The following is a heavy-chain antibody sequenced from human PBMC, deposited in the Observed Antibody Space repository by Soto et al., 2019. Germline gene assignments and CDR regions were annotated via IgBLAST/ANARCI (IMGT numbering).Heavy chain of an antibody. Sequence: GGSLRLSCAASGFTFSSYAMSWVRQAPGKGLEWVSAISGSGGSTYYADSVKGRFTISRDNSKNTLYLQMNSLRAEDTAVYYCAKVEADVVVPAATPRYYYYMDVWGKGTTVTVSS. V-gene: IGHV3-23*01. CDR3: AKVEADVVVPAATPRYYYYMDV. CDR1: GFTFSSYA. CDR2: ISGSGGST. D-gene: IGHD2-2*02. J-gene: IGHJ6*03.